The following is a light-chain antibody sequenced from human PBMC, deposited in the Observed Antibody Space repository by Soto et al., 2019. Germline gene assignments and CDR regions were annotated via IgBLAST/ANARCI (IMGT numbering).Light chain of an antibody. CDR3: HEHHGSPSGYT. V-gene: IGKV3-20*01. CDR1: QRVSGGY. J-gene: IGKJ2*01. Sequence: EIVLTQSPGTLSLSPGERASLSCRASQRVSGGYMAWYHQKPGRAPRLVIYGTSTRATGVPDRFSGSGSGTDFTLSISRLEPEDFGVYFCHEHHGSPSGYTFGQGTKLEIK. CDR2: GTS.